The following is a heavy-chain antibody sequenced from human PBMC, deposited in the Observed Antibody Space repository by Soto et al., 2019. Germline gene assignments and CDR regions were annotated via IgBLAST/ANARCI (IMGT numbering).Heavy chain of an antibody. CDR3: AKVPLPGYCSGGSCYSFDY. V-gene: IGHV3-30*18. D-gene: IGHD2-15*01. J-gene: IGHJ4*02. Sequence: QVQLVESGGGVVQPGRSLRLSCAASGFTFSSYGTHWVRQAPGKGLEWVAVISYDGSNKYYADSVKGRFTISRDNSKNTLYLQMNSLREEDTAVYYFAKVPLPGYCSGGSCYSFDYWGQGTLVTVSS. CDR2: ISYDGSNK. CDR1: GFTFSSYG.